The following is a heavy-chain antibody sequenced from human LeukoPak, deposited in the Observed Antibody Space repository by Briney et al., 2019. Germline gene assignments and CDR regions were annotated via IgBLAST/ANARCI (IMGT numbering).Heavy chain of an antibody. CDR1: GGSISSYY. J-gene: IGHJ3*02. Sequence: KPSETLSLTCTVSGGSISSYYWSWIRQPPGKGLEWVGYISYSGNTDYNPSLKSRVTMSLGTSKNQFSLKLTSVTAADTAVYYCARDFAFDIWGQGTMVTVSS. CDR2: ISYSGNT. CDR3: ARDFAFDI. V-gene: IGHV4-59*01.